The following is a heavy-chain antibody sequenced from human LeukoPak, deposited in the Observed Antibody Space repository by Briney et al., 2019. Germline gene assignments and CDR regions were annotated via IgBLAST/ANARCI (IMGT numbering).Heavy chain of an antibody. J-gene: IGHJ5*02. D-gene: IGHD1-26*01. Sequence: ASVKVSCKASGGTFSSYAISWVRQAPGQGLEWMGGIIPIFGTANYAQKFQGRVTITTDESTSTAYMELSSLRSEDTAVYYCAKEDLVGANTWGQGTLVTVSS. V-gene: IGHV1-69*05. CDR2: IIPIFGTA. CDR3: AKEDLVGANT. CDR1: GGTFSSYA.